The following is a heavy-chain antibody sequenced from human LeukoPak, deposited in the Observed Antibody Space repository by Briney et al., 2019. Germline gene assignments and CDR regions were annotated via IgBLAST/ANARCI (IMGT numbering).Heavy chain of an antibody. CDR2: ISSSSSYI. CDR3: AKDSYDHNGIFDALDI. D-gene: IGHD3-16*01. Sequence: GRSLRLSCAASGFTFDDYAMHWVRQAPGKGLEWVSSISSSSSYIYYADSVKGRLAISRDDSENTLFLQMNSLRVEDTAIYYCAKDSYDHNGIFDALDIWGQGTMVTVSS. CDR1: GFTFDDYA. V-gene: IGHV3-21*04. J-gene: IGHJ3*02.